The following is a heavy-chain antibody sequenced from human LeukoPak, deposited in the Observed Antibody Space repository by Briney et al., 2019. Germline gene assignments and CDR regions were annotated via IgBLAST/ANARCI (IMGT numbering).Heavy chain of an antibody. V-gene: IGHV4-4*07. Sequence: PSETLSLTCSVSGGSISSDYWNWIRQPAGKGLEFIGRIHVSGVTNYSPSLGGRVTMSVDRSKNQFSLNLNSVTAADTAVYYCARDLGHDRRGGFFESWGQGTLVTVSS. D-gene: IGHD3-16*01. J-gene: IGHJ4*02. CDR3: ARDLGHDRRGGFFES. CDR1: GGSISSDY. CDR2: IHVSGVT.